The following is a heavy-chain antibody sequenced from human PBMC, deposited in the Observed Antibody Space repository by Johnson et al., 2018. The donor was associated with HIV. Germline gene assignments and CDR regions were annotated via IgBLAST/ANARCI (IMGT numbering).Heavy chain of an antibody. CDR1: GFTISSNY. V-gene: IGHV3-9*01. CDR2: ISWNSGSI. D-gene: IGHD3-10*01. CDR3: AKDIVPMVQTDAFDI. J-gene: IGHJ3*02. Sequence: VQVLESGGALIQPGGSLRLSCAASGFTISSNYMSWVRQAPGKGLEWVSGISWNSGSIGYADSVKGRFTISRDNAKNSLYLQMNSLRAEDTALYYCAKDIVPMVQTDAFDIWGQGTMVTVSS.